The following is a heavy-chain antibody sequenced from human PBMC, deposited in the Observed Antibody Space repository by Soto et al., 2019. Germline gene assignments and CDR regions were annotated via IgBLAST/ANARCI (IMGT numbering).Heavy chain of an antibody. J-gene: IGHJ4*02. CDR1: GFTFSSYS. CDR3: ERDPTASIDY. CDR2: ISSSSSYI. D-gene: IGHD2-21*02. V-gene: IGHV3-21*01. Sequence: PGGSLRLSCAASGFTFSSYSMNWVRQAPGKGLEWVSFISSSSSYIYYADSVKGRFTISRDTAKKSLYLQMKSMRAEDTAVYYCERDPTASIDYWGQGTQVTVSS.